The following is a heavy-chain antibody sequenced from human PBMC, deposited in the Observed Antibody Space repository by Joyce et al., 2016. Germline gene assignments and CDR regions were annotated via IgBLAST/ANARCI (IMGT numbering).Heavy chain of an antibody. CDR1: GFTFSTYA. CDR2: ISYDGSSK. Sequence: QVQLVESGGGVVQPGRSLRLSCAASGFTFSTYAMHWVRQAPGKWLEWVAVISYDGSSKYFADSVKGRFTMSRDNSKNTLYLQLNSLRSEDTAVYFCAKEKDCSNTNCYNSFDIWGQGTMVTVSS. CDR3: AKEKDCSNTNCYNSFDI. V-gene: IGHV3-30*04. D-gene: IGHD2-2*02. J-gene: IGHJ3*02.